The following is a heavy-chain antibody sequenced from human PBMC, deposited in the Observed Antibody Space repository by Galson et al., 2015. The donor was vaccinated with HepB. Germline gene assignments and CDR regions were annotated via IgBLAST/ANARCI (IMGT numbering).Heavy chain of an antibody. D-gene: IGHD3-10*01. J-gene: IGHJ6*02. CDR3: ARGRIRITMVRGVIITGTDV. CDR2: IYSGGST. Sequence: SLRLSCAASGFTVSSNYMSWVRQAPGKGLEWVSVIYSGGSTYYADSVKGRFTISRDNSKNTLYLQMNSLRAEDTAVYYCARGRIRITMVRGVIITGTDVWGQGTTVTVSS. CDR1: GFTVSSNY. V-gene: IGHV3-66*01.